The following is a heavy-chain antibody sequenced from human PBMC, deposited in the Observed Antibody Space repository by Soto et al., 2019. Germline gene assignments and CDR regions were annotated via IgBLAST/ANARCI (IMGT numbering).Heavy chain of an antibody. Sequence: GASVNVSCKASAYNFTNYGISWVRRAPGQGLEWMGWISAYNGNTNYAQKLQSRVTMTTDTSKTTAYMELRSLRTDDTAVYYCARAVPEVSSPDPYTWFDPWGQATLVTVSS. CDR3: ARAVPEVSSPDPYTWFDP. D-gene: IGHD6-6*01. J-gene: IGHJ5*02. CDR1: AYNFTNYG. V-gene: IGHV1-18*01. CDR2: ISAYNGNT.